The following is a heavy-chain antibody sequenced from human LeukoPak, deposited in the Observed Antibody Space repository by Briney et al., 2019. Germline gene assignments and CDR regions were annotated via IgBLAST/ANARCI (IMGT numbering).Heavy chain of an antibody. V-gene: IGHV4-59*01. CDR3: ARHDWSYPYFDY. J-gene: IGHJ4*02. Sequence: SETLSLTCTVYGGSISSYYWSWIRQPPGKGLEWIAYIYYSGSTNYNPSLKSRVTISVDTSKNQFSLKLSSVTAADTAVYYCARHDWSYPYFDYWGQGTLVTVPS. CDR2: IYYSGST. CDR1: GGSISSYY. D-gene: IGHD1-7*01.